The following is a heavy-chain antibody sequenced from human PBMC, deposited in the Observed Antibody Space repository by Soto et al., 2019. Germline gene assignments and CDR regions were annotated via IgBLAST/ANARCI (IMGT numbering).Heavy chain of an antibody. CDR2: VTTSGDTM. CDR1: GFTFSRYN. Sequence: GGSLRLSCVASGFTFSRYNLHWVRQAPGTGLEWVAYVTTSGDTMFYADSVEGRFAISRDVAKNSVHLQMNSLGDEDTAVYYCVREEASGSSGLTYHYYYNGMDVWGQGTTVTVSS. J-gene: IGHJ6*02. D-gene: IGHD3-10*01. CDR3: VREEASGSSGLTYHYYYNGMDV. V-gene: IGHV3-48*02.